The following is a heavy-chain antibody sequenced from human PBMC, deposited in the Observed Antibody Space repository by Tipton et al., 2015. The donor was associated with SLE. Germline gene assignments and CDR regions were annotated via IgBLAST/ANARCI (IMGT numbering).Heavy chain of an antibody. J-gene: IGHJ4*02. CDR3: ARQGGQWLDFDY. D-gene: IGHD6-19*01. CDR2: INHGGST. Sequence: TLSLTCNVSGDSISSSGYYWGWIRQPPGKGLEWIGEINHGGSTNYNPSLKSRVTISIDTSKNQFSLKLSSVTAADTAVYYCARQGGQWLDFDYWGQGTLVTVSS. V-gene: IGHV4-39*01. CDR1: GDSISSSGYY.